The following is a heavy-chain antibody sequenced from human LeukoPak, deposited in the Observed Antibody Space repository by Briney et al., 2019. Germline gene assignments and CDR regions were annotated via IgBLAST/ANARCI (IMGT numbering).Heavy chain of an antibody. V-gene: IGHV3-23*01. CDR2: ITGSGGNT. CDR3: AKWGDYDVLTGYYVSDY. D-gene: IGHD3-9*01. J-gene: IGHJ4*02. CDR1: GFTFSNYA. Sequence: PGGSLGLSCAASGFTFSNYAMSWVRQAPGKGLEWVSAITGSGGNTYYADSEKGRFTISRDNSKNTVFLQMNSLRAEDTAVYYCAKWGDYDVLTGYYVSDYWGQGTLVTVSS.